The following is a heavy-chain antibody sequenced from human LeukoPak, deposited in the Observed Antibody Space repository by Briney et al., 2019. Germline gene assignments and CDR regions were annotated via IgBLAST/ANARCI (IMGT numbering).Heavy chain of an antibody. CDR2: INPNSGGT. CDR3: ARDLIAALDY. J-gene: IGHJ4*02. D-gene: IGHD6-13*01. V-gene: IGHV1-2*06. Sequence: ASVKISCKVSGYTFTDYYMHWVRQAPGQGLEWMGRINPNSGGTNYAQKFQGRVTMTRDTSISTAYMELSRLRSDDTAVYYCARDLIAALDYWGQGTLVTVSS. CDR1: GYTFTDYY.